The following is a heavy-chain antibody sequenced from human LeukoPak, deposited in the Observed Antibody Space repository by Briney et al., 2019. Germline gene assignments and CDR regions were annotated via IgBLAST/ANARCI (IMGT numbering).Heavy chain of an antibody. CDR1: GFTFSSYE. Sequence: GGSLRLSCAASGFTFSSYEMNWVRQAPGKGLEWVSYISSSGSTIYYADSVKGRFTISRDNAKNSLYLQMNSLRAEDTALYYCARHELLLPSTWFDPWGQGTLVTVSS. J-gene: IGHJ5*02. D-gene: IGHD2/OR15-2a*01. CDR2: ISSSGSTI. V-gene: IGHV3-48*03. CDR3: ARHELLLPSTWFDP.